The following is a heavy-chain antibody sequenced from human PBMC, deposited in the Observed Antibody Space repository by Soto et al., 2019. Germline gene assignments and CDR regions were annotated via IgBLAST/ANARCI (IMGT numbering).Heavy chain of an antibody. V-gene: IGHV4-39*01. CDR2: IYDSGST. CDR3: ARPWHDLTSSGRFY. D-gene: IGHD6-19*01. CDR1: GGCISSSGFY. Sequence: SERRSLTGSVGGGCISSSGFYGGWLRQPPGKGLEWVGSIYDSGSTYYNPSLKRRATASVDTSKNQFSLGLKFVTAADTAVYSCARPWHDLTSSGRFYWCQG. J-gene: IGHJ4*02.